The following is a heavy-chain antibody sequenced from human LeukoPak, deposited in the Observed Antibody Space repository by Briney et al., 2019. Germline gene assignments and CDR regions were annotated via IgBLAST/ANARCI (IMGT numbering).Heavy chain of an antibody. CDR2: ISAYNGNT. V-gene: IGHV1-18*01. CDR1: GYTFTSYG. D-gene: IGHD2-21*02. Sequence: ASVKVSCKASGYTFTSYGISWVRQAPGQGLEWMGWISAYNGNTNYAQKLQGRVTMTTDTSTSTAYMELRSLRSDDTAVYYCARRVTAIGYYYYGMDVWGQGTAVTVSS. CDR3: ARRVTAIGYYYYGMDV. J-gene: IGHJ6*02.